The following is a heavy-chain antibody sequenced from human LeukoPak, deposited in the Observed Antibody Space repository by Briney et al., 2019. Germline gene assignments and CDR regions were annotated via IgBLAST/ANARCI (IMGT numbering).Heavy chain of an antibody. D-gene: IGHD6-19*01. CDR3: ARVESVAGTPFDY. V-gene: IGHV4-34*01. J-gene: IGHJ4*02. CDR2: INHSGST. CDR1: GGSFSGYY. Sequence: PSETLSLTCAVYGGSFSGYYWGWIRQPPGKGLEWIGEINHSGSTNYNPSLKSRVTISVDTSKNQFSLKLSSVTAADTAVYYCARVESVAGTPFDYWGQGTLVTVSS.